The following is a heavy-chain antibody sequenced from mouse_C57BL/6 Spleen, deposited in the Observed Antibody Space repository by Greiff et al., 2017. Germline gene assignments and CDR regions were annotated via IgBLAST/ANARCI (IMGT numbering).Heavy chain of an antibody. CDR3: ARPYYSNSYAMDY. Sequence: VQLQQSGPELVKPGASVKISCKASGYTFTDYYMNWVKQSHGKSLEWIGDINPNNGGTSYNQKFKGKATLTVDKSSSTAYMELRSLTSEDSAVYYCARPYYSNSYAMDYWGQGTSVTVSS. V-gene: IGHV1-26*01. CDR1: GYTFTDYY. CDR2: INPNNGGT. D-gene: IGHD2-5*01. J-gene: IGHJ4*01.